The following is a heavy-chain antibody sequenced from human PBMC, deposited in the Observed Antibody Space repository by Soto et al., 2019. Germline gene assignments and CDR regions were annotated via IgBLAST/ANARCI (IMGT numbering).Heavy chain of an antibody. CDR3: AKVPDR. V-gene: IGHV4-30-2*01. J-gene: IGHJ5*02. D-gene: IGHD2-2*01. CDR1: GGSISSGGYS. CDR2: IYHSGST. Sequence: SETLSLTCAVSGGSISSGGYSWSWMRQPPGKGLEWIGYIYHSGSTYYNPSLKSRVTISVDRSKNQFSLKLSSVTAADTAVYYCAKVPDRWGQGTLDTVSS.